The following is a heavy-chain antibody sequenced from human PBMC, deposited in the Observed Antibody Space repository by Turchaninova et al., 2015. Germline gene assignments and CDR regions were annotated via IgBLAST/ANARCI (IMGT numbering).Heavy chain of an antibody. V-gene: IGHV3-72*01. CDR2: IRKNVTSYRK. CDR1: GFTFSDTC. J-gene: IGHJ3*01. Sequence: EVPLVESGGGLVQPGGSLSISCAASGFTFSDTCMDWVGQAPGKGGVWFALIRKNVTSYRKEHAEAVKGRFPISRDDSKNSLQLQMNSLKTDDTAVYYCARAQHSGSDFDVWGPGTMVTVSS. CDR3: ARAQHSGSDFDV. D-gene: IGHD1-26*01.